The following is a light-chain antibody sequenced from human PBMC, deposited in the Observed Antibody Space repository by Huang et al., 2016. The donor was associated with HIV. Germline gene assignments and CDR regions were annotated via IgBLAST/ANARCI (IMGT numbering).Light chain of an antibody. V-gene: IGKV3-15*01. CDR2: GAS. CDR3: QQYNNWPPEET. CDR1: QSVSSN. Sequence: EIVMTQSPATLSVSPGERATLSCRASQSVSSNLAWYQQKPGQAPRLLIYGASTRANGIPARFSGSGSGTEFTLTISSLQSADFAVYYCQQYNNWPPEETFGPGTRVDMK. J-gene: IGKJ3*01.